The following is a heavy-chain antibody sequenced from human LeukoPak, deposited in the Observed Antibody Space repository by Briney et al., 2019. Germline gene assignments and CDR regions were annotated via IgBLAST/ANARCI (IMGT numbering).Heavy chain of an antibody. J-gene: IGHJ4*02. CDR3: AKAGAGGKKGRNYFDY. V-gene: IGHV3-23*01. D-gene: IGHD2/OR15-2a*01. CDR2: ILVSVGST. Sequence: GGSLRLSSADSVVSSSSYPMSCVREAPGGGLEWVSAILVSVGSTYSADSVKGRFTNSRDNSKNALYLQMNSLRAEDTAVYYWAKAGAGGKKGRNYFDYWGQGTLVTVSS. CDR1: VVSSSSYP.